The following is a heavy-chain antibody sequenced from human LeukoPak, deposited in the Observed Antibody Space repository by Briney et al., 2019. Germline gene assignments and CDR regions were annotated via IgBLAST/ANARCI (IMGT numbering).Heavy chain of an antibody. D-gene: IGHD2-2*01. Sequence: PSETLSLTCIVSGGSISSYYWSWIRQPPGKGLEWIGYIYYSGSTNYNPSLKSRVTISVDTSKNQFSLKLSSVTAADTAVYYCARVAFFVVVPAAIPPDTWFAPWAKGTLATVPS. CDR3: ARVAFFVVVPAAIPPDTWFAP. CDR2: IYYSGST. V-gene: IGHV4-59*01. J-gene: IGHJ5*02. CDR1: GGSISSYY.